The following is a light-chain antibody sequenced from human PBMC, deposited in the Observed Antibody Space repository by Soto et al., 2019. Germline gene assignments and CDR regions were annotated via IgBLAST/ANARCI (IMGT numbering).Light chain of an antibody. V-gene: IGKV1-9*01. J-gene: IGKJ1*01. Sequence: IQLTQSPSSLSASVGDRITITCRASQGISSYLAWYQQKPGKAPKLLIYAASTLQRGVPSRFSGSGSGTDFTLTISSLQPEVFATYYCQQLNSYLWTFGQGTKV. CDR1: QGISSY. CDR3: QQLNSYLWT. CDR2: AAS.